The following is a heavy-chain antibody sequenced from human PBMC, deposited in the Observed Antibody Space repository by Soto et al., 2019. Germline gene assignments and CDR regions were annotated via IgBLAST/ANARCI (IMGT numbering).Heavy chain of an antibody. CDR2: ISAYNGNT. V-gene: IGHV1-18*01. CDR1: GYTFTSYG. D-gene: IGHD6-13*01. CDR3: ARDVGIAAVDLDAFDI. J-gene: IGHJ3*02. Sequence: ASVKVSCKASGYTFTSYGISWVRQAPGQGLEWMGWISAYNGNTNYAQKLQGRVTMTTDTSTSTAYMELRSLRSDDTAVYYCARDVGIAAVDLDAFDIWGQGTMVTVSS.